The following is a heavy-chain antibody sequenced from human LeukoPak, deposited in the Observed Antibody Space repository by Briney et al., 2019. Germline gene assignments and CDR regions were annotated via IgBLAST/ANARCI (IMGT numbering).Heavy chain of an antibody. CDR1: GFTFSSYA. J-gene: IGHJ6*03. CDR3: ARYCSSTSCYRDGYYYYYMDV. CDR2: ISGSGGST. D-gene: IGHD2-2*01. V-gene: IGHV3-23*01. Sequence: PGGSLRLSCAASGFTFSSYAMSWVRQAPGKGLEWVSAISGSGGSTYYADSVKGRFTISRDNSKNTLYLQMNSLRAEDTAVYYCARYCSSTSCYRDGYYYYYMDVWGKGTTVTVSS.